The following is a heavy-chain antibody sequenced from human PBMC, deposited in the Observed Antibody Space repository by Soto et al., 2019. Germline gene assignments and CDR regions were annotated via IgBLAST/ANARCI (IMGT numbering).Heavy chain of an antibody. Sequence: ASVKVSCKASGYTFTSYGISWVRQAPGQGLEWTGWISAYNGNTNYAQKLQGRVTMTTDTSTSTAYMELRSLRSDDTAVYYCARDLKRRNSVVVPAAQYYYYGMDVWGQGTTVTVSS. V-gene: IGHV1-18*04. CDR3: ARDLKRRNSVVVPAAQYYYYGMDV. CDR1: GYTFTSYG. J-gene: IGHJ6*02. CDR2: ISAYNGNT. D-gene: IGHD2-2*01.